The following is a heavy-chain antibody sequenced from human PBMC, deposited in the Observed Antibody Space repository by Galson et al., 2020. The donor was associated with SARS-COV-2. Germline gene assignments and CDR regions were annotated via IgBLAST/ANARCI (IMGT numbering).Heavy chain of an antibody. CDR3: ARHSWITGDLWFGELWFDT. V-gene: IGHV4-59*08. D-gene: IGHD3-10*01. J-gene: IGHJ5*02. CDR2: FYTTRTT. CDR1: GDSISSSY. Sequence: ETSETLSLTCTVSGDSISSSYWSWVRQTPGKGLEWIGYFYTTRTTNYNPSLKSRVTISLGTSRNQFSLRVNSVTAADTAVYYCARHSWITGDLWFGELWFDTWGQGKLVTVSS.